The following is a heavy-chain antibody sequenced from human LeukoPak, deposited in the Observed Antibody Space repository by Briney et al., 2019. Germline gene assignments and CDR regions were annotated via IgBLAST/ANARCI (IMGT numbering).Heavy chain of an antibody. CDR3: VRDVTTIYGVAKNRWFDF. J-gene: IGHJ5*01. Sequence: GSSVKVSCKASGYTFTSYALSWVRQVPGQGLEWMGWITTYNGKTDYAQKFQGRVTMTTDASTSTAYMELGSLKSDDTAVYYCVRDVTTIYGVAKNRWFDFWGQGTLVTVSS. CDR1: GYTFTSYA. CDR2: ITTYNGKT. D-gene: IGHD3-3*01. V-gene: IGHV1-18*01.